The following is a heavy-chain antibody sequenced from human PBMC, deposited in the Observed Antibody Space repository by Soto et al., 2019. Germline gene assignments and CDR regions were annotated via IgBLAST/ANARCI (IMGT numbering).Heavy chain of an antibody. J-gene: IGHJ4*02. Sequence: QLQLQESGSGLVKPSQTLSLTCAVSGGSINSGGYSWSWIRLPLGKGLEGIGYIYHNGATQYNPSLKSRVTISVDRSKNQFSLKLSSVTAADTAVYYCARVHHFGVIEDWGPGTLVTVSS. V-gene: IGHV4-30-2*01. CDR1: GGSINSGGYS. D-gene: IGHD3-3*01. CDR2: IYHNGAT. CDR3: ARVHHFGVIED.